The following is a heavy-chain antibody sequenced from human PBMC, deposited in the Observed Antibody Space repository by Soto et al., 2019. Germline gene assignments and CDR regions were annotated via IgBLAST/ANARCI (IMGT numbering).Heavy chain of an antibody. CDR2: IYHSGST. D-gene: IGHD3-16*01. CDR1: GGSISSGGYS. J-gene: IGHJ6*02. CDR3: ARGSPGGGMDV. Sequence: SETLSLTCAVSGGSISSGGYSWSWIRQPPGKGLEWIGYIYHSGSTYYNPSLKSRVTISVDRSKNQFSLKLSSVTAADTAVYYCARGSPGGGMDVWGQGTTVTVSS. V-gene: IGHV4-30-2*01.